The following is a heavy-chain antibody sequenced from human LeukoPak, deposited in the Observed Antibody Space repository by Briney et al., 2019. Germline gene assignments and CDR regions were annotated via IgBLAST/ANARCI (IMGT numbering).Heavy chain of an antibody. Sequence: GRSLRLSCAASGFTFSTYSMHRVRQAPGKGLEWVAIISYDGSNKYYADSVKGRFTISRDNSKNTLSLQMNSLRADDTAVYYCARDWTRYCSGGTCYSFDYWGQGTLVTVSP. CDR2: ISYDGSNK. D-gene: IGHD2-15*01. V-gene: IGHV3-30*04. CDR1: GFTFSTYS. J-gene: IGHJ4*02. CDR3: ARDWTRYCSGGTCYSFDY.